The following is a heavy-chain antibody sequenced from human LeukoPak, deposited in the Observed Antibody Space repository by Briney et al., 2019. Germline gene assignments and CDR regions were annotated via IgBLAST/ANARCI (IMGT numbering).Heavy chain of an antibody. CDR3: AKEEEEIYYGSGSSLDY. J-gene: IGHJ4*02. Sequence: GGSLRLSCAASGFTFSSYGMHGVRQAPGKGLEWVAVIWYGGSNKHYADSVKGRFTISRDNSKNTLYLQMNSLRAEDTAVYYCAKEEEEIYYGSGSSLDYWGQGTLVTVSS. V-gene: IGHV3-33*06. D-gene: IGHD3-10*01. CDR1: GFTFSSYG. CDR2: IWYGGSNK.